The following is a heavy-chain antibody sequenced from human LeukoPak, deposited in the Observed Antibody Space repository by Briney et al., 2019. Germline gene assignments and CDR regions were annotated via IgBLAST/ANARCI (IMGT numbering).Heavy chain of an antibody. Sequence: PGGSLRLSCAASGSTFSSYEMNWVRQAPGKGLEWISYIGSGGSTIYNADSVKGRFTISRDNAKNSLYLQMNSLRAEDTSVYYFARINIRWSDPWGQGTLVTVSS. V-gene: IGHV3-48*03. CDR1: GSTFSSYE. D-gene: IGHD3-10*01. CDR2: IGSGGSTI. CDR3: ARINIRWSDP. J-gene: IGHJ5*02.